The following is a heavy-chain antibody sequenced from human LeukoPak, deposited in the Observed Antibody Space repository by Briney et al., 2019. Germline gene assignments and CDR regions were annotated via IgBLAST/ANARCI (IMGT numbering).Heavy chain of an antibody. Sequence: PGGSLRLSCAASGFTFSSYWMHWVRQAPGKGLVWVSHIDSGVSSTIYADSVKGRFTISRDNAKNTLYLQMNSLRADDTAVYYCTRGRYSFDYWGQGTLVTVSS. J-gene: IGHJ4*02. CDR1: GFTFSSYW. CDR3: TRGRYSFDY. V-gene: IGHV3-74*01. D-gene: IGHD3-3*01. CDR2: IDSGVSST.